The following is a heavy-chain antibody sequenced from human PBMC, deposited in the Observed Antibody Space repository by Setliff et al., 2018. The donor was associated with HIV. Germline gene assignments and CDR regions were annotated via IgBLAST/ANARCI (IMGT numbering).Heavy chain of an antibody. V-gene: IGHV4-61*02. CDR1: GGSINSRSYY. CDR2: VSSRGDT. Sequence: PSETLSLTCTVSGGSINSRSYYWSWIRQPAGKGLEWIGRVSSRGDTNYNPSLKSRVTMSVDTSKNQFSLKLTSVTASDTAVYYCARAAAGNTGPFDLWGQGSPVTVSS. CDR3: ARAAAGNTGPFDL. D-gene: IGHD4-17*01. J-gene: IGHJ4*02.